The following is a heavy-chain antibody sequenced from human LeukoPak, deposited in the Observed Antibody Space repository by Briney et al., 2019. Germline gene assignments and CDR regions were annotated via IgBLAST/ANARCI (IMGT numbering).Heavy chain of an antibody. J-gene: IGHJ4*02. CDR2: IKQDGSEK. CDR3: AHSLPDYYDSSGSYFDY. Sequence: GGSLRLSCAASGFTFSSYWMSWVRQAPGKGLEWVANIKQDGSEKYYVDSVKGRFTISRDNAKNSLYLQMNSLRAEDTAVYYCAHSLPDYYDSSGSYFDYWGQGTLVTFSS. D-gene: IGHD3-22*01. V-gene: IGHV3-7*01. CDR1: GFTFSSYW.